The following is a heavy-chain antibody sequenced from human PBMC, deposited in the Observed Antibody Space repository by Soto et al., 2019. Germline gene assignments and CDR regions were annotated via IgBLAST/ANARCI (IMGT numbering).Heavy chain of an antibody. Sequence: PSETLSLTCTVSGGSISSGGYYWSWIRQHPGKGLEWIGYIYYSGSTYYNPSLKSRVTISVDTSKNQFSLKLSSVTAADTAVYYCARELILTHWFDPWGQGTLVTVSS. CDR1: GGSISSGGYY. J-gene: IGHJ5*02. D-gene: IGHD7-27*01. CDR3: ARELILTHWFDP. CDR2: IYYSGST. V-gene: IGHV4-31*02.